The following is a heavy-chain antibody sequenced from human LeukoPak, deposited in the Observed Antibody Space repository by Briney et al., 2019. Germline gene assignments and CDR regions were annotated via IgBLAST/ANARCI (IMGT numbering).Heavy chain of an antibody. J-gene: IGHJ4*02. CDR3: ARDQAGDYVWGSYRLHYFDY. V-gene: IGHV3-21*01. D-gene: IGHD3-16*02. Sequence: GGSLRLSCAASGFTFSSYAMSWVRQAPGKGLEWVSSISSSSSYKYYADSVKGRFTISRDNAKNSLYLQMNSLRAEDTAVYYCARDQAGDYVWGSYRLHYFDYWGQGTLVTVSS. CDR2: ISSSSSYK. CDR1: GFTFSSYA.